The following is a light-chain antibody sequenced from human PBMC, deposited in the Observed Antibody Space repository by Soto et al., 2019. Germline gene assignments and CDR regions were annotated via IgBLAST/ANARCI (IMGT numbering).Light chain of an antibody. J-gene: IGKJ2*01. CDR1: QSVSSAY. Sequence: EIVLTQSPGTLSLSPGERATLSCRASQSVSSAYSAWYQQKPGQAPRLIIYGASSRATGIPDRFSGSGSGTDNTLTTSRLEPEDSAVYYCRQYGNSPVFGQGTKLEIK. V-gene: IGKV3-20*01. CDR3: RQYGNSPV. CDR2: GAS.